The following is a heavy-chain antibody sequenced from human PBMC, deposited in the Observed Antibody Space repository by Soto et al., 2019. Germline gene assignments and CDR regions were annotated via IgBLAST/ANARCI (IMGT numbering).Heavy chain of an antibody. Sequence: PSETLSLTCTVSGGSISSGGYYWSWIRQHPGKGLEWIGYIYYSGSTYYNPSLKSRVTISVDTSKNQFSLKLSSVTAADTAVYYCARDGQGGYCSFGSCYGYHCFAPWGQRTLVTVS. J-gene: IGHJ5*02. CDR3: ARDGQGGYCSFGSCYGYHCFAP. CDR2: IYYSGST. V-gene: IGHV4-31*03. CDR1: GGSISSGGYY. D-gene: IGHD2-15*01.